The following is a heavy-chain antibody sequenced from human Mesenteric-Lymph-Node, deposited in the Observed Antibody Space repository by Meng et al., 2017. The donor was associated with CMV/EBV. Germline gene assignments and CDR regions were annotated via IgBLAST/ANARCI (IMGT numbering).Heavy chain of an antibody. V-gene: IGHV4-59*01. Sequence: SETLSLTCTVSGGSISTYYWNWIRQPPGKGLEWIGYIYYSGSTNYNPSLKSRVTISVDTSKNQFSLKLSSVTAADTAVYYCARADIAAAGYYYYGMDVWGQGTTVTVSS. J-gene: IGHJ6*02. CDR3: ARADIAAAGYYYYGMDV. D-gene: IGHD6-13*01. CDR2: IYYSGST. CDR1: GGSISTYY.